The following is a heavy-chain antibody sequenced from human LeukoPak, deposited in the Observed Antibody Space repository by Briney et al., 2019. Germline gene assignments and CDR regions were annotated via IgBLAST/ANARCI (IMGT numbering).Heavy chain of an antibody. CDR3: ARGLYSGSYPFDY. CDR2: IYSGGST. V-gene: IGHV3-53*01. CDR1: GFTVSSNY. Sequence: GGSLRLSCAASGFTVSSNYMSWVRQAPGKGLGWVSVIYSGGSTYYADSVKGRFTISRDNSKNTLYLQMNSLRAEDTAVYYCARGLYSGSYPFDYWGQGTLVTVSS. J-gene: IGHJ4*02. D-gene: IGHD1-26*01.